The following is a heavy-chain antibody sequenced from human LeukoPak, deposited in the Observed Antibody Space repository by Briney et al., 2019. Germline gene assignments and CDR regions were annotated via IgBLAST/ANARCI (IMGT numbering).Heavy chain of an antibody. J-gene: IGHJ4*02. CDR3: ARGATMIVVVIEGKDYFDY. CDR2: IYYSGST. CDR1: GGSISSSSYY. V-gene: IGHV4-39*07. D-gene: IGHD3-22*01. Sequence: SETLSLTCTVSGGSISSSSYYWGWIRQPPGKGLEWIGSIYYSGSTYYNPSLKSRVTISVDTSKSQFSLKLSSVTAADTAVYYCARGATMIVVVIEGKDYFDYWGQGTLVTVSS.